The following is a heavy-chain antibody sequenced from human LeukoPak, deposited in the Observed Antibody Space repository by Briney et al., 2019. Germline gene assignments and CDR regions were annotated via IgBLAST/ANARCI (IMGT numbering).Heavy chain of an antibody. CDR1: GGSISSYY. CDR3: ARHLIVVGRDYGMDV. D-gene: IGHD3-22*01. Sequence: SETLSLTCTVSGGSISSYYWSWIRQPPGKGLEWIGYIYYSGSTNYNPSLKSRVTISVDTSKNQFSLKLSFVTAADTAVYYCARHLIVVGRDYGMDVWGQGTTVTVSS. J-gene: IGHJ6*02. CDR2: IYYSGST. V-gene: IGHV4-59*08.